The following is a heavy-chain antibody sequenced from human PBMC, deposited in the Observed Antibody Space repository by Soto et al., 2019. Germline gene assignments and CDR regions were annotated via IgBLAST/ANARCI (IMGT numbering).Heavy chain of an antibody. CDR3: ARGRGYCGGTNCYLDY. CDR2: ISSSGSTI. Sequence: EVQLVESGGGLVQPGGSLRLSRAASGFSFSSHSMKWVRQAPGKGLEWVSYISSSGSTIYYADSVKGRFTISRDNAKNSLYLQMNSLRDDDTAVYYCARGRGYCGGTNCYLDYWGQGALVTVSS. D-gene: IGHD2-21*01. J-gene: IGHJ4*02. V-gene: IGHV3-48*02. CDR1: GFSFSSHS.